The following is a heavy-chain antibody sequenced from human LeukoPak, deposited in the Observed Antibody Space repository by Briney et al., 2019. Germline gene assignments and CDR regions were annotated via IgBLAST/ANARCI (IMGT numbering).Heavy chain of an antibody. Sequence: GGSLRLSCAASGFTFSSYNLNWVRQTPGKGLEWVSYISSSSGTIYYADSVKGRFTISRDNAKNSLYLQMNSLRAEDTAVYYCARVEGYSYGSPYFDYWGQGTLVTVSS. CDR1: GFTFSSYN. CDR2: ISSSSGTI. CDR3: ARVEGYSYGSPYFDY. J-gene: IGHJ4*02. D-gene: IGHD5-18*01. V-gene: IGHV3-48*04.